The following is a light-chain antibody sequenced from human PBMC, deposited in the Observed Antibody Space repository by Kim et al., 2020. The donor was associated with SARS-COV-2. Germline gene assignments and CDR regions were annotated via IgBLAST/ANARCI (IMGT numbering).Light chain of an antibody. Sequence: DIQLTQSPSSLSASVGDTVTITCRASQGIGNWLAWHQQKPEKAPKSLIRAASSLQSGVPPRFSGSGSGTDFTLTCSSLQPEDFGTYYCHQYSSYPRTFGQGTKLEI. CDR3: HQYSSYPRT. V-gene: IGKV1D-16*01. CDR2: AAS. CDR1: QGIGNW. J-gene: IGKJ2*01.